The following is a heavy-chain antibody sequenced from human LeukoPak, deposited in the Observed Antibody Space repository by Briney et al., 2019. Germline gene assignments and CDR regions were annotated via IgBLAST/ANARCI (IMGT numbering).Heavy chain of an antibody. D-gene: IGHD2-21*02. CDR3: ARGPRGADSYSVDY. CDR2: IYNRVNT. CDR1: GASIRVDY. V-gene: IGHV4-4*07. Sequence: PETLSLTCTVSGASIRVDYRSWIPQSAGKGLEWIVRIYNRVNTNYDPSLKSRVTMSIDTPKNQFSLNLNSMTAADTAVYYCARGPRGADSYSVDYWGQGTLVTVSS. J-gene: IGHJ4*02.